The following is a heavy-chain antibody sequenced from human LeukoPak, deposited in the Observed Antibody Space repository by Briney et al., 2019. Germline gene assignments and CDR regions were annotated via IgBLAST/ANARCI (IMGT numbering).Heavy chain of an antibody. CDR3: ARGGSWYYYGMDV. V-gene: IGHV1-69*01. CDR1: VGTFSNYA. J-gene: IGHJ6*02. Sequence: GSSVTVSYKASVGTFSNYAISWVRQAPGQGLEWMGGIIPIFGTANYAQKFQGRVTITADESTSTAYMELSSLRSEDTAVYYCARGGSWYYYGMDVWGQGTTVTVSS. CDR2: IIPIFGTA. D-gene: IGHD6-13*01.